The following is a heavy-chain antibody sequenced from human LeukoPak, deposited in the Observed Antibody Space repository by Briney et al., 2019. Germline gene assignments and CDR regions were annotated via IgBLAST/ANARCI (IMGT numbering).Heavy chain of an antibody. CDR2: IYYSGST. J-gene: IGHJ4*02. Sequence: SETLSLTCTVPGGSISSSYWSWIRQPPGKGLEWIRYIYYSGSTNYNPSLKSRVTISVDTSKNQFSLKLSSVTAADTAVYYCARHSPGPYYYDSSGGFDDWGQGTLVTVSS. V-gene: IGHV4-59*08. CDR3: ARHSPGPYYYDSSGGFDD. D-gene: IGHD3-22*01. CDR1: GGSISSSY.